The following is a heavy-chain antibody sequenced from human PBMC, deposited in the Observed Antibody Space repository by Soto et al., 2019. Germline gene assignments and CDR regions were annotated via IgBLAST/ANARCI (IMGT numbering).Heavy chain of an antibody. CDR1: GGTFSSYA. CDR3: ASRRQLGYCSSTSCPNYYYYYGMDV. CDR2: IIPIFGTA. D-gene: IGHD2-2*01. J-gene: IGHJ6*02. V-gene: IGHV1-69*13. Sequence: SVKVSCKASGGTFSSYAISWVRQAPGQGLEWMGGIIPIFGTANYAQKFQGRVTITADESTSTAYMELSSLRSEDTAVYYCASRRQLGYCSSTSCPNYYYYYGMDVWG.